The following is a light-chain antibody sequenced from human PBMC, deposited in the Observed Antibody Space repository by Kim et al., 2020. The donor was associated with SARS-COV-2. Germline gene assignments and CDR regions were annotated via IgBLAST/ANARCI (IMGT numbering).Light chain of an antibody. CDR3: QQYGNSPRYS. CDR2: GAS. CDR1: QSVSSSY. V-gene: IGKV3-20*01. J-gene: IGKJ2*03. Sequence: SPGERATRSCRASQSVSSSYLAWYQQNPGQAPRLLIYGASSRATDIPDRFSGSGSGTDFTLTISSLEPEDFAVYYCQQYGNSPRYSFGQGTKLEI.